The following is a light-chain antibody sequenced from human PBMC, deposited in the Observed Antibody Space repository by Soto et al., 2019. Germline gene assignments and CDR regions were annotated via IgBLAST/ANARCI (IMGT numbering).Light chain of an antibody. CDR1: QSISSW. Sequence: SQSISSWLAWYQQKPGKAPKVLIFDASSLESGVPSRFSGSGSATEFTLTISSLQPDDFATYYCQQYSTYPWTFGQGTKVDI. V-gene: IGKV1-5*01. CDR2: DAS. CDR3: QQYSTYPWT. J-gene: IGKJ1*01.